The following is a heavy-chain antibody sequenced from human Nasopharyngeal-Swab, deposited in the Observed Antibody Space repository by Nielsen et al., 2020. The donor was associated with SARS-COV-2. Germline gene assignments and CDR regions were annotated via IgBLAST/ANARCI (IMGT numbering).Heavy chain of an antibody. Sequence: RQAPGKGLEWIGYIYYSGSTYYSPSLKSRVTISVDTSKNQFSLKLSSVTAADTAVYYCARVLGEQWLVNYYYYMDVWGKGTTVTVSS. D-gene: IGHD6-19*01. J-gene: IGHJ6*03. CDR2: IYYSGST. V-gene: IGHV4-30-4*01. CDR3: ARVLGEQWLVNYYYYMDV.